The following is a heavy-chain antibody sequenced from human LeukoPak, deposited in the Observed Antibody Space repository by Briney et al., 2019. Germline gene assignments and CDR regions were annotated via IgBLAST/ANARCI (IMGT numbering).Heavy chain of an antibody. CDR1: GYTFTSYA. CDR2: INAGNGNT. V-gene: IGHV1-3*01. D-gene: IGHD6-13*01. CDR3: ARPSIAAAGISFDY. J-gene: IGHJ4*02. Sequence: ASVKVSCKASGYTFTSYAMHWVRQAPGQRLEWMGWINAGNGNTKYSQKFQGRVTITRDTSASTAYMELSSLRSEATAVYYCARPSIAAAGISFDYWGQGTLVTVSS.